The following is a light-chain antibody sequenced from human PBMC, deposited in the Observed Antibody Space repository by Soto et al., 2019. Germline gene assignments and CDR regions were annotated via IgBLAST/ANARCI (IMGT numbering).Light chain of an antibody. CDR1: SSNIGSNT. J-gene: IGLJ2*01. Sequence: QSVLTQPPSASGTPGQRVTISCSGSSSNIGSNTVNWYQQLPGTAPKLLIYSNNQRPSGVPDRFSGSKSGTSASLAISGLQSEDEADYYCAAWDANLNGVVFGGETKVTGL. V-gene: IGLV1-44*01. CDR3: AAWDANLNGVV. CDR2: SNN.